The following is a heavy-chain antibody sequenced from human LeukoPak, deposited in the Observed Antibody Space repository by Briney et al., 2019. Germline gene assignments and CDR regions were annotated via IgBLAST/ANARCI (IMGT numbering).Heavy chain of an antibody. CDR3: ARASITIFGVVIIPGGMDV. CDR2: INHSGST. J-gene: IGHJ6*02. Sequence: PSETLSPTCAVYGGSFSGYYWSWIRQPPGKGLEWIGEINHSGSTNYNPSLKSRVTISVDTSKNQFSLKLSSVTAADTAVYYCARASITIFGVVIIPGGMDVWGQGTTVTVSS. V-gene: IGHV4-34*01. CDR1: GGSFSGYY. D-gene: IGHD3-3*01.